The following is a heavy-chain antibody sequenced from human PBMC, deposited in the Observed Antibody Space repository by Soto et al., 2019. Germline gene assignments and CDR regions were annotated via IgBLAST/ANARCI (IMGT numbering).Heavy chain of an antibody. J-gene: IGHJ4*02. D-gene: IGHD3-3*01. CDR1: GFTFSSYG. CDR3: ARAAIRRITIFGVATGGWYFDY. V-gene: IGHV3-33*01. CDR2: IWYDGSNK. Sequence: QVQLVESGGDVVQPGWSLRLSCEASGFTFSSYGMHWVRQAPGKGLEWVAVIWYDGSNKYYADSVKGRFTISRDNSKNTRHRQMNSLRAEETAVYYCARAAIRRITIFGVATGGWYFDYWGQGTLVPVSS.